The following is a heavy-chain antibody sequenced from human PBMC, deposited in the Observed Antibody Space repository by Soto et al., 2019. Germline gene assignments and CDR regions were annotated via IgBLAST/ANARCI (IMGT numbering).Heavy chain of an antibody. CDR3: ARDQHDYIWGSTTAHLQYFQH. D-gene: IGHD3-16*01. V-gene: IGHV1-69*04. CDR2: IIPILGIA. CDR1: GGTFSSYT. J-gene: IGHJ1*01. Sequence: GASVKVSCKASGGTFSSYTISWVRQAPGQGLEWMGRIIPILGIANYAQKFQGRVTITADKSTSTAYMELSSLRSEDTAVYYCARDQHDYIWGSTTAHLQYFQHWGQGNLVTVS.